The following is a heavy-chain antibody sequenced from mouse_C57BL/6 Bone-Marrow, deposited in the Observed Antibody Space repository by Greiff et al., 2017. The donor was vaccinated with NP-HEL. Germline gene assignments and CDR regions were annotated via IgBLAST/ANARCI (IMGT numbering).Heavy chain of an antibody. CDR3: APGGRYLFAY. J-gene: IGHJ3*01. D-gene: IGHD1-1*01. V-gene: IGHV1-26*01. CDR2: INPNNGGT. CDR1: GYTFTDYY. Sequence: VQLQQSGPELVKPGASVKISCKASGYTFTDYYMNWVKQSHGKSLEWIGDINPNNGGTSYNQKFKGKATLTVDKSSSTAYMELRSLTSEDSAVYYCAPGGRYLFAYWGQGTLVTVSA.